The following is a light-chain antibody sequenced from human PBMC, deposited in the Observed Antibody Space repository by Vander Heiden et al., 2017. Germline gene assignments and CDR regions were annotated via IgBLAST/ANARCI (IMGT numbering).Light chain of an antibody. J-gene: IGLJ2*01. CDR2: QDS. CDR1: KLGAKY. V-gene: IGLV3-1*01. CDR3: QAWDSSTAV. Sequence: SYELTQPPSVSVSPGQTASITCSGGKLGAKYACWYQQKPGQSPVLVIYQDSKRPSGIPQRFSGYNSGNTATLTISGTQAMDEADYYCQAWDSSTAVFGGGTKLTVL.